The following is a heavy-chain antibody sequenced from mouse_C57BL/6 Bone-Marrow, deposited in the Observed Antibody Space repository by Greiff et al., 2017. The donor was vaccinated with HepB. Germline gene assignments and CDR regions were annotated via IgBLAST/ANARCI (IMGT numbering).Heavy chain of an antibody. CDR1: GFTFSSYG. CDR2: ISSGGSYT. V-gene: IGHV5-6*01. D-gene: IGHD4-1*01. CDR3: ARENWVLVAY. Sequence: EVKLVESGGDLVKPGGSLKLSCAASGFTFSSYGMSWVRQTPDKRLEWVATISSGGSYTYYPDSVKGRFTISRDNAKNTLYLQMSSLKSEDTAMYYCARENWVLVAYWGQGTLVTVSA. J-gene: IGHJ3*01.